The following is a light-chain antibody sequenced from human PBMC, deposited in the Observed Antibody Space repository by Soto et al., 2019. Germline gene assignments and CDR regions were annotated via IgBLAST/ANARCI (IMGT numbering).Light chain of an antibody. CDR1: QRVSSY. J-gene: IGKJ4*01. CDR2: DAS. V-gene: IGKV3-11*01. CDR3: QQRSNWPPLT. Sequence: EIVLTQSPATLSLSPGERATLSCRASQRVSSYLAWYQQKPGQAPRLLIYDASNRATGIPARFSGSGSGTDFPLPISSLEPEDFAVYYCQQRSNWPPLTFGGGTKVEIK.